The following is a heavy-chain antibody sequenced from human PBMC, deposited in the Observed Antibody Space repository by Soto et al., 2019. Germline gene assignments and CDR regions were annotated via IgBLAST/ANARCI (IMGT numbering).Heavy chain of an antibody. D-gene: IGHD3-22*01. CDR3: AKEPEDYYRSSGYYYDY. J-gene: IGHJ4*02. V-gene: IGHV6-1*01. CDR1: GDSVSSNSAT. CDR2: TYYRSKWSN. Sequence: PSQPLSLTCAISGDSVSSNSATWDWIRQSPSRGLEWLGRTYYRSKWSNDYAVSVKGRITINPDTSNNQFSLHLNSVTPDDTAVYYCAKEPEDYYRSSGYYYDYWGQGTLVTVSS.